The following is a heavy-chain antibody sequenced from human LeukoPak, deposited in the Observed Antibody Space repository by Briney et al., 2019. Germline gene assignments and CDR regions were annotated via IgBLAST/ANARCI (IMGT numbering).Heavy chain of an antibody. CDR1: GGSFSGYY. V-gene: IGHV4-34*01. CDR2: INHSGST. Sequence: PSETLSLTCAVYGGSFSGYYWSWIRQPPGKGLEWIGEINHSGSTNYNPSLKSRVTISVDTSKNQFSLKLSSVTAADTAVYYCARRYYGPHIKAFGIWGQGTMVTVSS. D-gene: IGHD4-17*01. J-gene: IGHJ3*02. CDR3: ARRYYGPHIKAFGI.